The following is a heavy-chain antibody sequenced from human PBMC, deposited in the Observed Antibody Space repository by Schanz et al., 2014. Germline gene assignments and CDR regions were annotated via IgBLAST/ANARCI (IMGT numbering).Heavy chain of an antibody. D-gene: IGHD3-10*01. V-gene: IGHV3-23*01. J-gene: IGHJ5*02. CDR2: ISGGGGTT. CDR1: GFTFSSYA. CDR3: ARPALWFGDNCFDP. Sequence: EVQLLESGGGLVQPGGSLRLSCAASGFTFSSYAMSWVRQAPGKGLEWVSAISGGGGTTYYADSVKGRFTISRDNSKNTLYLQMNSLRAEDTAVYYCARPALWFGDNCFDPWGQGTLVTGSS.